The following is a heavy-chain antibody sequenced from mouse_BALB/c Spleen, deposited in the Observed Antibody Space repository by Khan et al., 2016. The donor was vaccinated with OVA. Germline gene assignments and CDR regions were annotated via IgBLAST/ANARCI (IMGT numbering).Heavy chain of an antibody. CDR3: ARSVTITTVVATDFDY. CDR2: ISYSGRT. V-gene: IGHV3-2*02. CDR1: GYSITSDYA. D-gene: IGHD1-1*01. Sequence: EVQLVESGPGLVKPSQSLSLTCTVTGYSITSDYAWNWIRQFPGNKLEWMGYISYSGRTSYNPSLNSRISITRDTSKNQFFLQLNSVTTEDTATYYGARSVTITTVVATDFDYWGQGTTLTVSS. J-gene: IGHJ2*01.